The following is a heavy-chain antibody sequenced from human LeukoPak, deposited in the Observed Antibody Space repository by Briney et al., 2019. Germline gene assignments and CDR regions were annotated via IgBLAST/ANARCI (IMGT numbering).Heavy chain of an antibody. D-gene: IGHD3-10*01. J-gene: IGHJ5*02. CDR1: GFTFSSYA. CDR2: ISYDGSNK. Sequence: PGGSLRLSCAASGFTFSSYAMHWVRQAPGKGLEWVAVISYDGSNKYYADSVKGRFTISRDNSKNTLYLQMNSLRAEDTAVYYCARDSEFWQVVWFGESIGGFWFDPWGQGTLVTVSS. V-gene: IGHV3-30-3*01. CDR3: ARDSEFWQVVWFGESIGGFWFDP.